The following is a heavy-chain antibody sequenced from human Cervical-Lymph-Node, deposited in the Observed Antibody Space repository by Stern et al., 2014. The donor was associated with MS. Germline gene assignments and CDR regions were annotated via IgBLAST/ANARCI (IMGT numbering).Heavy chain of an antibody. Sequence: QLVQSGAEVKKPGASVKVSCKASGYTFTSYGISWVRQAPGQGLEWMGCTSGHNVTTNYAQKLQGRVNMTIDTSTSTAYMELRSLRSDDTSVYYCARGLLGSENAFDIWGQGTMVTVSS. J-gene: IGHJ3*02. CDR3: ARGLLGSENAFDI. CDR1: GYTFTSYG. CDR2: TSGHNVTT. D-gene: IGHD2-15*01. V-gene: IGHV1-18*01.